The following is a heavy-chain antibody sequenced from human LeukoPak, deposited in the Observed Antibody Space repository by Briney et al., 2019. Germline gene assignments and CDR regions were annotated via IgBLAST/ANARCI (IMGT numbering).Heavy chain of an antibody. D-gene: IGHD2/OR15-2a*01. Sequence: SQTLSLTCTVSGGSISSGSYYWSWIRQPAGKGLEWIGRVYTSGSTNYNPSLKSRVTISVDTSKNQVSLKLNSVTAADTAVYYCARGLVRDVWGKGTTVTVSS. CDR2: VYTSGST. J-gene: IGHJ6*04. CDR1: GGSISSGSYY. V-gene: IGHV4-61*02. CDR3: ARGLVRDV.